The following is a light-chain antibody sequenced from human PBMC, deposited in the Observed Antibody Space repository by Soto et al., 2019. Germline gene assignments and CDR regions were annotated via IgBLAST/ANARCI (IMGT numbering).Light chain of an antibody. CDR2: AAS. J-gene: IGKJ1*01. Sequence: IQMTQSPSSLSASVGDRVTITCRASQGIRNDLGWYQQKPGKAPKLLIYAASSLQSGVPSRFSGSGSGTDFTLTISSLQPEDFATYYCQQSYSTLTWTFGQGTKVDIK. CDR1: QGIRND. V-gene: IGKV1-39*01. CDR3: QQSYSTLTWT.